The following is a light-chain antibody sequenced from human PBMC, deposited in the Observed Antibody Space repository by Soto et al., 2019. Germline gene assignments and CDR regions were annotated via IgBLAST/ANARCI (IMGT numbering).Light chain of an antibody. J-gene: IGKJ5*01. Sequence: EVVLTQSPGTLSLSPGERATLSCRASQTVSSNHLIWYQQKPGQAPTLLIYGASSRATGIPDRFSGGASGTDFTLTISKLEPEDFAVYYCQHYGSSPPITFGQGTRLEIK. CDR2: GAS. CDR3: QHYGSSPPIT. V-gene: IGKV3-20*01. CDR1: QTVSSNH.